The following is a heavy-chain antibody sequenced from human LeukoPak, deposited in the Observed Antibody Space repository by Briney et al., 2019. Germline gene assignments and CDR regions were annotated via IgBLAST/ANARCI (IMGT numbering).Heavy chain of an antibody. CDR2: ISGSGDST. D-gene: IGHD3-22*01. J-gene: IGHJ4*02. CDR1: QFTFSNYA. CDR3: AKGGMFYDNGGFDY. V-gene: IGHV3-23*01. Sequence: PGGSLRLSCAGSQFTFSNYAMSWVRQAPRKGLEWVSRLEWVSTISGSGDSTYYADSVKGRFTISRDNSKNTLYLQMNSLRAEDTAIYHCAKGGMFYDNGGFDYWGQGTLVSVSS.